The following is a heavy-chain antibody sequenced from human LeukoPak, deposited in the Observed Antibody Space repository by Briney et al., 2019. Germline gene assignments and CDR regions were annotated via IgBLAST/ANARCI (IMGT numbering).Heavy chain of an antibody. CDR1: GGSFSGYY. CDR3: ASGGYSYGADAADAFDI. Sequence: SETLSLTCAAYGGSFSGYYWSWIRQPPGKGLEWIGEINHSGSTNYNPSLKSRVTISVDTSKNQFSLKLSSVTAADTAVYYCASGGYSYGADAADAFDIWGQGTMVTVSS. D-gene: IGHD5-18*01. V-gene: IGHV4-34*01. CDR2: INHSGST. J-gene: IGHJ3*02.